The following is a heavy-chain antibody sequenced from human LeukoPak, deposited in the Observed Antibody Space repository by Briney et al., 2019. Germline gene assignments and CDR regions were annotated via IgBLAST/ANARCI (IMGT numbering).Heavy chain of an antibody. CDR1: GGSVSGYY. D-gene: IGHD3-16*02. J-gene: IGHJ4*02. CDR2: INHSGST. Sequence: SEALSLTCAVYGGSVSGYYWSWIRQPPGKGLEWTGEINHSGSTNYNPSLKSRVTISVDTSKNQFSLKLSSVTAADTAVYYCERGFYYDYVWGSYRYFNYWGQGTLVTVSS. CDR3: ERGFYYDYVWGSYRYFNY. V-gene: IGHV4-34*01.